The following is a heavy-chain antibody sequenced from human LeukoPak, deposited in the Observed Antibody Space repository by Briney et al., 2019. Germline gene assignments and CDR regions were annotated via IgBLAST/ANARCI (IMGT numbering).Heavy chain of an antibody. J-gene: IGHJ4*02. Sequence: ASVTVSFMASGYTFTDYYMHWVRQAPGQGGEGVGWINPNSGGTNYAQKFQGRVTMTRDTSISTAYMQLSRLRSDDTAVYYCARGSSSWFPFDYWGQGTLVTVSS. CDR3: ARGSSSWFPFDY. V-gene: IGHV1-2*02. CDR1: GYTFTDYY. CDR2: INPNSGGT. D-gene: IGHD6-13*01.